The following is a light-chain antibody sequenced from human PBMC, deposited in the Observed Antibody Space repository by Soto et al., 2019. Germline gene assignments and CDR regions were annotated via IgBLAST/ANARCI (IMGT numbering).Light chain of an antibody. CDR1: SSDVGSYNL. V-gene: IGLV2-23*01. J-gene: IGLJ1*01. CDR2: EGS. Sequence: QSALTQPASVSGSPGQSITISCTGTSSDVGSYNLVSWYQQHPGKAPKLMIYEGSKRPSGVSNRFSGCKSGNTASLTISGLQAEYEADYYCCSYAGSSTYVFGTGTKVTVL. CDR3: CSYAGSSTYV.